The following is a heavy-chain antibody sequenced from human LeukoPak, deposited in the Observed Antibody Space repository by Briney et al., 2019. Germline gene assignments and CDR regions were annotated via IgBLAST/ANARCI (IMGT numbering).Heavy chain of an antibody. CDR3: ARGTYYYDSSGYFFDY. Sequence: SVKVSCKASGGTFSSYAISWVRQPPGQGLEWMGRIIPIFGTANSAQKFQGRVTITTDESTSTAYMELSSLRSEDTAVYYCARGTYYYDSSGYFFDYWGQGTLVTVSS. V-gene: IGHV1-69*05. CDR2: IIPIFGTA. J-gene: IGHJ4*02. D-gene: IGHD3-22*01. CDR1: GGTFSSYA.